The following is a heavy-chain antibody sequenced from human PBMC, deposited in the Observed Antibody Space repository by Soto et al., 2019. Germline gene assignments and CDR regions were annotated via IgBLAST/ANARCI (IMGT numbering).Heavy chain of an antibody. CDR2: ISYDGSNK. CDR1: GFTFSSYG. V-gene: IGHV3-30*18. Sequence: PGGSLKLSCAASGFTFSSYGMHWVRQAPGKGLEWVAVISYDGSNKYYADSVKGRFTISRDNSKNTLYLQMNSLRAEDTAVYYCAKEAIGMATILYDAFDIWGQGTMVTVSS. D-gene: IGHD5-12*01. J-gene: IGHJ3*02. CDR3: AKEAIGMATILYDAFDI.